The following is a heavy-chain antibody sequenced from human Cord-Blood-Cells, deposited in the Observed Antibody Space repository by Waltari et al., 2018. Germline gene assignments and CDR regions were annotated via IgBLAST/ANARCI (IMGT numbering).Heavy chain of an antibody. V-gene: IGHV4-59*01. J-gene: IGHJ5*02. CDR3: ARARYCSGGSCYNWFDP. CDR1: GGSISSYY. CDR2: IYYSATT. D-gene: IGHD2-15*01. Sequence: QVQLQESGPGLVKPSETLSLTCTVSGGSISSYYWSWIRQPPGKGLEWIGYIYYSATTNYNPSLQSLVTISVYTSKNQFSLKLSSVTAADTAVYYCARARYCSGGSCYNWFDPWGQGTLVTVSS.